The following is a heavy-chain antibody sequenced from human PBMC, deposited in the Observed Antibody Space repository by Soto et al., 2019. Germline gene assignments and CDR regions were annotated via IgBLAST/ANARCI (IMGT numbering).Heavy chain of an antibody. Sequence: QVQLVESGGGVVQPGRSLRLSCAASGFTFSSYVMHWVRQAPGKGLEWVAKISYDGSNKYYADSVKGRFTISRDNSKNTLYLQMNSLRAEDTALYYCAKDWGRYCSGGSCYLFDYGGQGTLVTVSS. CDR1: GFTFSSYV. J-gene: IGHJ4*02. CDR2: ISYDGSNK. V-gene: IGHV3-30*18. D-gene: IGHD2-15*01. CDR3: AKDWGRYCSGGSCYLFDY.